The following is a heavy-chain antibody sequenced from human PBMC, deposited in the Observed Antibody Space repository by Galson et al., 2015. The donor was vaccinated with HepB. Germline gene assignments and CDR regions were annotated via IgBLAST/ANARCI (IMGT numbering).Heavy chain of an antibody. CDR1: GFTFSSYS. Sequence: SLRLSCAASGFTFSSYSMNWVRQAPGKGLEWVSSISSSSSYIYYADSVKGRFTISRDNAKNSLYLQMNSLRAEDTAVYYCARGYYYDSSGYGMAFDIWGQGTMVTVSS. V-gene: IGHV3-21*01. CDR3: ARGYYYDSSGYGMAFDI. CDR2: ISSSSSYI. D-gene: IGHD3-22*01. J-gene: IGHJ3*02.